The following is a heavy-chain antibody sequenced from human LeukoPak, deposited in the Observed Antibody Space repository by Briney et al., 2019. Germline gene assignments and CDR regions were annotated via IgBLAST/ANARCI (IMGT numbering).Heavy chain of an antibody. CDR1: GGSFSGYY. Sequence: PSETLSLTCAVYGGSFSGYYWSWIRQPPGKGLEWIGEINHSGSTNYNPSLKSRVTISVDTSKNQFSLKLSSVTAADTAVYYCARGGVTTVRGVIDYWGQGTLVTVSS. J-gene: IGHJ4*02. D-gene: IGHD3-10*01. CDR3: ARGGVTTVRGVIDY. CDR2: INHSGST. V-gene: IGHV4-34*01.